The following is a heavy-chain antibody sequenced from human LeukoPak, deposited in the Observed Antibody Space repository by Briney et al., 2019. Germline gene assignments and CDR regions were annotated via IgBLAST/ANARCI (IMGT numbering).Heavy chain of an antibody. V-gene: IGHV6-1*01. CDR3: ARDSGDVVVTASGVFDY. CDR1: GDSVSSNSAA. CDR2: TYYRSKWST. Sequence: SQTLSLTCAISGDSVSSNSAAWNWIRQSPSRGLEWLGRTYYRSKWSTDYAESVKSRIIINPDTSKNQFSLQLNSVTPEDTAVYYCARDSGDVVVTASGVFDYWGQGTLVTVSS. D-gene: IGHD2-21*02. J-gene: IGHJ4*02.